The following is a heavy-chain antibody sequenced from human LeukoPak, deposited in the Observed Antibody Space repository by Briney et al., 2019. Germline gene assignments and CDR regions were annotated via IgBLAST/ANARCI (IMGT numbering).Heavy chain of an antibody. CDR3: ASSIIRVDDLSPVDY. D-gene: IGHD3-16*02. CDR2: INYSGST. CDR1: GGSISSGDYY. V-gene: IGHV4-30-2*01. J-gene: IGHJ4*02. Sequence: SETLSLTCSVSGGSISSGDYYWSWIRQPPGKGLEWIGYINYSGSTYYNPPLKSRVTISVDRSKNQFSLKLSSVTAADTAVYYCASSIIRVDDLSPVDYWGRGTLVTVSS.